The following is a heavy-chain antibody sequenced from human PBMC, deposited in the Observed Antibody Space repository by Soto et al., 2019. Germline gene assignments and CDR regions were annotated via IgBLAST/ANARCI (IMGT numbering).Heavy chain of an antibody. CDR1: VFAFTNLA. V-gene: IGHV3-23*01. CDR2: IGASGDIT. CDR3: EKDDFTDRGDDYFDY. D-gene: IGHD2-21*02. J-gene: IGHJ4*02. Sequence: PGGPLRLSCAASVFAFTNLAMSWVRQSPGKGLEWVAGIGASGDITWYADSVKGRLSISRDNSKNTLYLQLDSLRFEDTAVYYCEKDDFTDRGDDYFDYWGPGTLVTVSS.